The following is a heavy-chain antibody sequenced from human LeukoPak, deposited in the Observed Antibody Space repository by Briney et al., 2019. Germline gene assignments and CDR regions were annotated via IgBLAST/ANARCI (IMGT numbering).Heavy chain of an antibody. V-gene: IGHV4-59*01. D-gene: IGHD6-13*01. Sequence: SETLSLTRTVSGGSISSYYWSWIRQPPGKGLEWIGYIYYSGSTNYNPSLKSRVTISVDTSKNQFSLKLSSVTAADTAVYYCARDGIAAAGSFDYWGQGTLVTVSS. J-gene: IGHJ4*02. CDR2: IYYSGST. CDR3: ARDGIAAAGSFDY. CDR1: GGSISSYY.